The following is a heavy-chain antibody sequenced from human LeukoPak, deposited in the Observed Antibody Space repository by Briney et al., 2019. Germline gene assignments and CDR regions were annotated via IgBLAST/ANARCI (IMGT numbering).Heavy chain of an antibody. Sequence: GGSLRLSCEASGFTFSSYSMNWVRQAPGKGLEWVSSISSSSSYRYSADSVKGRFTISRDNAKNSMYLQMNSLRAKDTAVYYCARDYDFWSGYYPDYWGQGTLVTVSS. CDR1: GFTFSSYS. CDR2: ISSSSSYR. CDR3: ARDYDFWSGYYPDY. V-gene: IGHV3-21*01. J-gene: IGHJ4*02. D-gene: IGHD3-3*01.